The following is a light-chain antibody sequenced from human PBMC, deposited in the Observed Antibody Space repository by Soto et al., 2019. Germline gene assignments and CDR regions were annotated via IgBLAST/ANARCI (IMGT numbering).Light chain of an antibody. J-gene: IGKJ5*01. CDR3: MQSTQLPPT. CDR1: QSLLHITGETF. V-gene: IGKV2D-29*02. CDR2: EVS. Sequence: DVVMTQTPLSLSVAPGQPASISCKSSQSLLHITGETFLFWYLQKPGQSPQLLIYEVSTRVTEEPDRFDGSGSGTDFTLEISRVETDVVGIYYCMQSTQLPPTFGQGTGLGIE.